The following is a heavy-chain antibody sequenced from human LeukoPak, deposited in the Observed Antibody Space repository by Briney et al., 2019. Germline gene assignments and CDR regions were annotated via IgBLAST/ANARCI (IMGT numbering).Heavy chain of an antibody. CDR3: ARANFGQLLGLYYYYGMDV. CDR2: ISYSGST. CDR1: AGSIGDSY. J-gene: IGHJ6*02. V-gene: IGHV4-59*01. D-gene: IGHD5-24*01. Sequence: SETLSLTCSVSAGSIGDSYCSWVRQPPGKGLEWIGYISYSGSTNYNPSLKSRVTISVDTSKNQFSLKLNSVTAADTAIYYCARANFGQLLGLYYYYGMDVWGQGTTVTVSS.